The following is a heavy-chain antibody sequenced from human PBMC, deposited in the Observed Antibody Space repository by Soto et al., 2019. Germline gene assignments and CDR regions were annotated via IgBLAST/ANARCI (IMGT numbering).Heavy chain of an antibody. V-gene: IGHV4-34*01. CDR1: GGSFSGYY. CDR3: ARDLGTYYYAMDV. D-gene: IGHD3-16*01. CDR2: INHSEST. J-gene: IGHJ6*02. Sequence: SETLSLTCAVYGGSFSGYYWSWIRQPPGKGLEWIGEINHSESTKYNPSLKSRVTISGGTSKNQFSLKLSSVTAADTAVYYCARDLGTYYYAMDVWGQGTTVT.